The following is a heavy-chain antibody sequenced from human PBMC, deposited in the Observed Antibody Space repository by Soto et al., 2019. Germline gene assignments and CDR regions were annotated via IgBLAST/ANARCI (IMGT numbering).Heavy chain of an antibody. CDR1: GGYFSGYY. CDR2: INHSGST. CDR3: ARVLLWFGELWRTNYYMDV. J-gene: IGHJ6*03. V-gene: IGHV4-34*01. Sequence: ASETLSLTCAVYGGYFSGYYWSCIRQPPGKGLEWIGEINHSGSTNYNPSLKSRVTISVDTSKNQFSLKLSSVTAADTAVYYCARVLLWFGELWRTNYYMDVWGKGTTVTVSS. D-gene: IGHD3-10*01.